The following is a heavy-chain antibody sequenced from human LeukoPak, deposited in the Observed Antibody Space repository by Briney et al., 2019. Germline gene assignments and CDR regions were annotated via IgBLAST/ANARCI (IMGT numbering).Heavy chain of an antibody. CDR3: ARESGLEDYYMDV. CDR2: ISYDGSNK. J-gene: IGHJ6*03. CDR1: GFTFSSYA. Sequence: GGSLRLSCAASGFTFSSYAMHWVRQAPGKGLEWVAVISYDGSNKYYADSVKGRFTISRDNSKNTLYLQMNSLRAEDTAVHYCARESGLEDYYMDVWGKGTTVTVSS. D-gene: IGHD3-3*01. V-gene: IGHV3-30*04.